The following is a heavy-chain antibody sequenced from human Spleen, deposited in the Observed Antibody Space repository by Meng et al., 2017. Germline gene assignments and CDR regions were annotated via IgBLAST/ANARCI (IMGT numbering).Heavy chain of an antibody. CDR2: INHSGST. J-gene: IGHJ4*02. V-gene: IGHV4-39*07. Sequence: GSLRLSCTASGASISSGDYYWSWIRQPPGKGLEWIGEINHSGSTNYNPSLKSRVTISVDTSKNQFSLKLSSVTAADTAVYYCARVRIQLWYYNFDYWGQGTLVTVSS. CDR3: ARVRIQLWYYNFDY. D-gene: IGHD5-18*01. CDR1: GASISSGDYY.